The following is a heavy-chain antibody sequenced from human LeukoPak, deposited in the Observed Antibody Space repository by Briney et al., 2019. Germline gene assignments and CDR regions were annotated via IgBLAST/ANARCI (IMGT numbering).Heavy chain of an antibody. CDR3: ARGPHRGYSSS. V-gene: IGHV4-61*02. J-gene: IGHJ1*01. CDR2: IYTSGST. D-gene: IGHD6-13*01. Sequence: PSQTLSLTCTVSGGSISSGSYYWSWIRQPAGKGLEWIGRIYTSGSTNYNPSLKSRVTISVDTSKNQFSLKLSSVTAADTAVYYCARGPHRGYSSSWGQGTLVTVSS. CDR1: GGSISSGSYY.